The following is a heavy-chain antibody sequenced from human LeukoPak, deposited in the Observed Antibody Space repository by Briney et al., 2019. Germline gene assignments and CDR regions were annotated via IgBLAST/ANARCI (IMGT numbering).Heavy chain of an antibody. V-gene: IGHV1-18*01. D-gene: IGHD6-19*01. Sequence: GASVKVSCKASGYTFTSYGISWVRQAPGQGLEWMGWISAYNGNTNYAQKLQGRVTMTTDTSTSTAYMELRSLRSDDTAVYYCARLLSEYSSGWFYYYGMDVWGQGTTVTVSS. CDR3: ARLLSEYSSGWFYYYGMDV. CDR1: GYTFTSYG. CDR2: ISAYNGNT. J-gene: IGHJ6*02.